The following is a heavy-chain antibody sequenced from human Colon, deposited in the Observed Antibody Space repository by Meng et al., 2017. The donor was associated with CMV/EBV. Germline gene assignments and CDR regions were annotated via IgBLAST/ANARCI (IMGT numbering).Heavy chain of an antibody. D-gene: IGHD1-14*01. V-gene: IGHV3-66*02. CDR2: IYSGGST. J-gene: IGHJ4*02. CDR3: ARDLTTTLDY. CDR1: GFTVSSNY. Sequence: GESLKISCAASGFTVSSNYMSWVRQAPGKGLEWVSVIYSGGSTYYADSVKGRFTISRDNSKNTLYLQMNSLRAEDTAVYYCARDLTTTLDYWGQGTLATVSS.